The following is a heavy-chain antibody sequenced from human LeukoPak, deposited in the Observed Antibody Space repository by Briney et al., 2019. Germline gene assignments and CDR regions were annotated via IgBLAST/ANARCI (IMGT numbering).Heavy chain of an antibody. CDR1: GFTFSSYW. CDR2: INSDGSST. V-gene: IGHV3-74*01. D-gene: IGHD3-22*01. CDR3: ARGEYYDSSGYSQYFQH. Sequence: GGSLRLSCAASGFTFSSYWMHWVRQAPGKGLVWVSRINSDGSSTSYADSVKGRFTISRDNAKNTLYLQMNSLRAEDTAVYYCARGEYYDSSGYSQYFQHWGQGTLVTVSS. J-gene: IGHJ1*01.